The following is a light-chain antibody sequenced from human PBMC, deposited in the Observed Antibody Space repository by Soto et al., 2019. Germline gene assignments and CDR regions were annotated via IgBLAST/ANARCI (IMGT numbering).Light chain of an antibody. CDR3: QQSYSTPRT. Sequence: DIQMTQSPSSLSASVGDRVTVTCRASQSINNHLNWYQQKPGKAPNLLIYTASNLQSGVPSRFSGSRSGTDFTLTISSLQPEDFATYYCQQSYSTPRTFGQGTKLEIK. J-gene: IGKJ2*01. CDR1: QSINNH. V-gene: IGKV1-39*01. CDR2: TAS.